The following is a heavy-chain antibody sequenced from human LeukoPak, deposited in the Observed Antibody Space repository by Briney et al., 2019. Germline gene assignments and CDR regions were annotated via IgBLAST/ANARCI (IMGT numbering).Heavy chain of an antibody. V-gene: IGHV3-23*01. D-gene: IGHD6-13*01. J-gene: IGHJ4*02. CDR3: AKGGGSSWYDY. CDR2: ISGSGGST. CDR1: GFTFSSYA. Sequence: GGSLRLSCAASGFTFSSYALSWVRQAPGKGLEWASGISGSGGSTYYADSVKGRFTISRDNSKNTLYLQMSSLRGEDTALYYCAKGGGSSWYDYWGQGTLVTVSS.